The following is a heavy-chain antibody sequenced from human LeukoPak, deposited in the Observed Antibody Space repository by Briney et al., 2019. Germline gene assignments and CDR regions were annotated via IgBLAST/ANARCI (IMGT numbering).Heavy chain of an antibody. Sequence: SVKVSCKASGGTFSSYAISWVRQAPGQGLEWMGGIIPIFGTANYAQKFQGRVTITADESTSTAYMELSSLRSEDTAVYYCARDKGAVTTLNWFDPWGQGTLVTVSS. CDR1: GGTFSSYA. CDR3: ARDKGAVTTLNWFDP. J-gene: IGHJ5*02. V-gene: IGHV1-69*13. CDR2: IIPIFGTA. D-gene: IGHD4-17*01.